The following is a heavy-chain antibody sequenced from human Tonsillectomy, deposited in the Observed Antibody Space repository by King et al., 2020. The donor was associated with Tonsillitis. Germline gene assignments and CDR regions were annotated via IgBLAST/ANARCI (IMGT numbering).Heavy chain of an antibody. CDR1: GFTFSSYG. V-gene: IGHV3-30*18. CDR2: ISYDGSNK. Sequence: VQLVQSGGGVVQPGRSLRLSCAASGFTFSSYGMHWVRQAPGKGREWVAVISYDGSNKYYADSVKGRFTISRDNSKNTLYLQINSLGAEDTAVYYCAKPPATVSTFYSWGQGTLGTVSS. CDR3: AKPPATVSTFYS. D-gene: IGHD4-11*01. J-gene: IGHJ4*02.